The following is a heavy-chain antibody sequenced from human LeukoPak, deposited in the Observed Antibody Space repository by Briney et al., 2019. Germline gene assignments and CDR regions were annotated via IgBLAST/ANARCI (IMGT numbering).Heavy chain of an antibody. D-gene: IGHD7-27*01. Sequence: GGSLRLSCAASGFTFSNYYMNWIRQTPGKGLEWVSYISGSGITTFYAESVEGRFTISRDNTKNSLFLQMDSLRVEDTAVYYCARALHLANWGSSALRYWGQGTLVTVSS. CDR2: ISGSGITT. V-gene: IGHV3-11*01. J-gene: IGHJ4*02. CDR3: ARALHLANWGSSALRY. CDR1: GFTFSNYY.